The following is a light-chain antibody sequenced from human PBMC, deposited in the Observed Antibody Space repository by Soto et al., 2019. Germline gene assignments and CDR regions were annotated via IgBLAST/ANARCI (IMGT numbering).Light chain of an antibody. J-gene: IGLJ1*01. CDR1: SSDVGGYNY. CDR3: SSYTGSSTLV. Sequence: QSALTQPASVSGSPGQSITISCTGTSSDVGGYNYVSWYQQHPGKAPKLMIYEVSNRPSGVSDRFSGSTSGDAASLAISGLDAEDEADYCCSSYTGSSTLVFGTGTKLTVL. CDR2: EVS. V-gene: IGLV2-14*01.